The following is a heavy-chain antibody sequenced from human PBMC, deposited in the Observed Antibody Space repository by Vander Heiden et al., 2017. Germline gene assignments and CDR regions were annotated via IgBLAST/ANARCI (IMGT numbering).Heavy chain of an antibody. CDR1: GFTFSSYG. CDR2: IWYDGRNR. D-gene: IGHD1-26*01. J-gene: IGHJ4*02. CDR3: ARASGGIVGATTLDY. V-gene: IGHV3-33*01. Sequence: QVQLVESGGGVVQPGRPLRPSCPASGFTFSSYGMHSVRQAPGKGVEWVAVIWYDGRNRYYADSVKGRFTISRDNSKNTLYLQMNSLRAEDTAVYDWARASGGIVGATTLDYWGQGTRVTVSA.